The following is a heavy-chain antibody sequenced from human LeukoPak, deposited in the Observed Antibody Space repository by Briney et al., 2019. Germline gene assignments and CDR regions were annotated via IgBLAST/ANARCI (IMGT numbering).Heavy chain of an antibody. CDR1: GGSISNSNYY. D-gene: IGHD3-10*01. V-gene: IGHV4-39*07. Sequence: SETLSLTCTVSGGSISNSNYYWGWIHQPPGKGLEWIGSIYYSGSTYYNPSLKSRVTISVDTSKNQFSLKLSSVTAADTAVYYCARILWFGEYYFDYWGQGTLVTVSS. CDR2: IYYSGST. CDR3: ARILWFGEYYFDY. J-gene: IGHJ4*02.